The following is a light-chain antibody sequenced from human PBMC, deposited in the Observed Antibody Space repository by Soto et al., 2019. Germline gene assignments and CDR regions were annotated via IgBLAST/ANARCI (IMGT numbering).Light chain of an antibody. CDR3: QQYRSWPRT. V-gene: IGKV3-15*01. CDR2: GAS. CDR1: QSVDIS. J-gene: IGKJ1*01. Sequence: EILLTQSPATLAVSPGERVTLSCRASQSVDISLAWYQQKPGQAPRLLIYGASTRATDMPGTFSGRGSGTEFTLTISSLRPEDFEVYYCQQYRSWPRTFGQGTKVDIK.